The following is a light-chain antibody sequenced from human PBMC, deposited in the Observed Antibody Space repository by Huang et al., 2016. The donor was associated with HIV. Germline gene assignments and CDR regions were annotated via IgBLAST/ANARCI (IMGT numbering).Light chain of an antibody. CDR3: QQRSNWRT. V-gene: IGKV3-11*01. J-gene: IGKJ4*01. Sequence: EIVFTQSPATLALSPGEIAPLSCRAGQSVSSYLAWYQPKPGQAPRLLIYDAANRATGSPARCSGSGSGTDFTLTISSLEPEDFAVYYCQQRSNWRTFGGGTKVEIK. CDR2: DAA. CDR1: QSVSSY.